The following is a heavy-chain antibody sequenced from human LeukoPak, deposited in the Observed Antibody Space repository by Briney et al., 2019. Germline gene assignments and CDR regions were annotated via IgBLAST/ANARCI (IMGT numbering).Heavy chain of an antibody. Sequence: PSETLAVTRAVSGGSISSGGNSWSWIRQPPGKGLEWIGYIYHSGSTYYNPSLKSRVTIAVDRSKNQYSLKVSSVTAADTAVYYCAGLTTTARSFDLWGRFTKLNVSS. V-gene: IGHV4-30-2*01. J-gene: IGHJ2*01. CDR1: GGSISSGGNS. CDR3: AGLTTTARSFDL. CDR2: IYHSGST. D-gene: IGHD1-26*01.